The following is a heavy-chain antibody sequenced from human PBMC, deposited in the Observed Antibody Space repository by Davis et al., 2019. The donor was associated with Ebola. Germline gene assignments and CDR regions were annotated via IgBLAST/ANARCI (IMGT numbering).Heavy chain of an antibody. V-gene: IGHV4-34*01. J-gene: IGHJ6*02. CDR1: GGSISSYY. CDR2: INHSGST. CDR3: ARIRRYNWNYGGMDV. Sequence: SETLSLTCTVSGGSISSYYWSWIRQPPGKGLEWIGEINHSGSTNYNPSLKSRVTISVDTSKNQFSLKLSSVTAADTAVYYCARIRRYNWNYGGMDVWGQGTTVTVSS. D-gene: IGHD1-20*01.